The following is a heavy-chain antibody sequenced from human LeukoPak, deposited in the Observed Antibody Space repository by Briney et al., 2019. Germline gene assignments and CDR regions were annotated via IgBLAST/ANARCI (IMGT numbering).Heavy chain of an antibody. Sequence: ASVNLSCKSSGSTFTSYYMHWVRQAPGQGLEWMGIINPSGGSTTYAQKFQGRVTMTRDTSTSTVYMELSSLRSEDTALYYCARGDVLDSSVYNWFDPWGQGTLVIVSS. CDR1: GSTFTSYY. V-gene: IGHV1-46*01. CDR2: INPSGGST. CDR3: ARGDVLDSSVYNWFDP. D-gene: IGHD3-22*01. J-gene: IGHJ5*02.